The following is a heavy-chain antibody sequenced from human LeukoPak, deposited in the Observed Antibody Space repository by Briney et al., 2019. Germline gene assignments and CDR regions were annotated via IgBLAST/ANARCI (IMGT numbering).Heavy chain of an antibody. CDR3: ARDVEGTLDY. Sequence: GGSLRLSRAASGFTFSSYGMHWVRQAPGKGLEWVAVIWYDGSNKYYADSVKGRFTISRDNSKNTLYLRMNSLRAEDTAVYYCARDVEGTLDYWGQGTLVTVSS. CDR2: IWYDGSNK. D-gene: IGHD1-14*01. CDR1: GFTFSSYG. J-gene: IGHJ4*02. V-gene: IGHV3-33*01.